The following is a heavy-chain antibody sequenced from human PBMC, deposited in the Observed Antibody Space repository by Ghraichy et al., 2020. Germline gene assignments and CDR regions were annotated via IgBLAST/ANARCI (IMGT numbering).Heavy chain of an antibody. J-gene: IGHJ4*02. V-gene: IGHV3-7*03. D-gene: IGHD5-24*01. Sequence: GESLNISCAASGFTLSTYWMTWVRQAPGKGLEWVANIKQDGSEKNYVDSVKGRFSIARDNAKNSLYLQMNSLRAEDTAMYYCARGRGRVANDYWGQGTLVTVSS. CDR1: GFTLSTYW. CDR2: IKQDGSEK. CDR3: ARGRGRVANDY.